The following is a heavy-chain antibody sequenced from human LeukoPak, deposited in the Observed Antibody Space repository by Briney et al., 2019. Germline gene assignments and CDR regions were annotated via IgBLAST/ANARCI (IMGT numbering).Heavy chain of an antibody. Sequence: QPGGSLRLSCAASGFTFSSYAMHWVRQAPGKGLEWVAVISYDGSNKYYADSVKGRFTISRDNSKNTVYLQMNSLRAEDTAVYYCARDKYYYGSGSYYMDVWGKGTTVTISS. CDR3: ARDKYYYGSGSYYMDV. CDR1: GFTFSSYA. CDR2: ISYDGSNK. D-gene: IGHD3-10*01. J-gene: IGHJ6*03. V-gene: IGHV3-30*14.